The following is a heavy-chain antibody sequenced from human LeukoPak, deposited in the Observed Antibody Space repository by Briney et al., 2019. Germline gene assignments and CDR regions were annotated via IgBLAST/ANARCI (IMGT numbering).Heavy chain of an antibody. CDR3: ARIPGGGLITTFGVNDV. CDR1: GGSFSGYY. V-gene: IGHV4-34*01. Sequence: KTSETLSFTCAGYGGSFSGYYWSWIRQPPGKGLKWIGEINHNGNTNYNPSLKSRVTISVDTSKNQFSLNLSSVTAADTAVYYCARIPGGGLITTFGVNDVWGKGTTVTVSS. CDR2: INHNGNT. D-gene: IGHD3-3*01. J-gene: IGHJ6*04.